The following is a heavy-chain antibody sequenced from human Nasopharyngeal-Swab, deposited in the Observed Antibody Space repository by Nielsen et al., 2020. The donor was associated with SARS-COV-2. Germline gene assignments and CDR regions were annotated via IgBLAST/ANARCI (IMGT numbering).Heavy chain of an antibody. CDR2: INSGGSST. V-gene: IGHV3-74*01. Sequence: WIRQPPGKGLVWVSRINSGGSSTSYADSVKGRFTISRDNAKNTLYLQMNSLRAEDTAVYYCAREGSFRYFDWLLYPLYYGMDVWGQGTTVTVSS. J-gene: IGHJ6*02. CDR3: AREGSFRYFDWLLYPLYYGMDV. D-gene: IGHD3-9*01.